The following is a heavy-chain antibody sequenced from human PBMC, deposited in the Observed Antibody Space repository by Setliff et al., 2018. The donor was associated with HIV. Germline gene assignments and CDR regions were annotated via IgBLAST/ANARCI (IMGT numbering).Heavy chain of an antibody. CDR1: GGSISSDSYY. D-gene: IGHD3-10*01. CDR2: IYTSGST. V-gene: IGHV4-61*09. Sequence: SETLSLTCTVSGGSISSDSYYWSWIRQPAGKGLEWIGHIYTSGSTNYNPSLKSRVTISADTSENQFSLKLRSVTAADTAVYYCALGMVRGARYYYYYYMDAWGKGTTVTVSS. J-gene: IGHJ6*03. CDR3: ALGMVRGARYYYYYYMDA.